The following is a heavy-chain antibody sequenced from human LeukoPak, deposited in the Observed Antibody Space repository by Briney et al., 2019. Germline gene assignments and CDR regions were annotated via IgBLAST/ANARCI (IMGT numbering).Heavy chain of an antibody. CDR3: ARQGCSGGSCYPPTYYYGMDV. CDR2: IYPGDSAT. Sequence: GESLKISCKGSGYRFTTYWIGWVRQMPGKGVEWMGIIYPGDSATRYSPSFQGQVTISADRSISPAYLQWSSLKASDTAIYYCARQGCSGGSCYPPTYYYGMDVWGHGTTVTVSS. CDR1: GYRFTTYW. J-gene: IGHJ6*02. V-gene: IGHV5-51*01. D-gene: IGHD2-15*01.